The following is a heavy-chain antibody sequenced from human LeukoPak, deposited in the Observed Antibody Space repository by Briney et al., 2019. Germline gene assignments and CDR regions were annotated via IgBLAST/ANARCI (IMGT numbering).Heavy chain of an antibody. V-gene: IGHV4-4*07. J-gene: IGHJ6*02. D-gene: IGHD3-9*01. CDR2: IYTSGST. CDR3: ARDSIVDFSGDTRGVLRYFDWLPTPAYYYYGMDV. CDR1: GGSISSYY. Sequence: PSETLSLTCTVSGGSISSYYWSWIRQPAGKGLEWIGRIYTSGSTNYNPSLKSRVTMSVDTSKNQFSLKLSSVTAADTAVYYCARDSIVDFSGDTRGVLRYFDWLPTPAYYYYGMDVWGQGTTVTVSS.